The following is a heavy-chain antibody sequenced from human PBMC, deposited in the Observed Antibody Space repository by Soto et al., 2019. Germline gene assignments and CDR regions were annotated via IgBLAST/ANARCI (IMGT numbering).Heavy chain of an antibody. CDR3: ATYCSSTSCFGSYDY. D-gene: IGHD2-2*01. CDR1: GGTFSSYA. V-gene: IGHV1-69*13. J-gene: IGHJ4*02. Sequence: ASVKVSCKASGGTFSSYAISWVRQAPGQGLEWMGGIIPIFGTANYAQKFQGRVTITADESTSTAYMELSSLRSEDTAVYYCATYCSSTSCFGSYDYWGQGTLVTVSS. CDR2: IIPIFGTA.